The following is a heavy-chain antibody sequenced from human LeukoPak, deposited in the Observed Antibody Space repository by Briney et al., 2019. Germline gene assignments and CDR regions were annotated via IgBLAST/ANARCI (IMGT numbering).Heavy chain of an antibody. J-gene: IGHJ6*02. D-gene: IGHD4-17*01. CDR2: IKSKTDGGTT. CDR1: GFAFSNAW. Sequence: GGSLRLSCAASGFAFSNAWMSWVRQAPGKGLEWVGRIKSKTDGGTTDYAAPVKGRFTISRDDSKNTLYLQMNSLKTEDTAVYYCTTDLPVTTSYYYYYGMDVWGQGTTVTVSS. V-gene: IGHV3-15*01. CDR3: TTDLPVTTSYYYYYGMDV.